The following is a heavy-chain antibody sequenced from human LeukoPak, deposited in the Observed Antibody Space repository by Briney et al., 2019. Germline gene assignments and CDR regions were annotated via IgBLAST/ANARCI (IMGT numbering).Heavy chain of an antibody. J-gene: IGHJ4*02. CDR3: ARRWLQPYSYYYFDY. CDR1: GYTFTGYY. D-gene: IGHD2-21*01. V-gene: IGHV1-2*02. CDR2: INPNSGGT. Sequence: GASVKVSCKASGYTFTGYYMHWVRQAPGQGLEWMGWINPNSGGTNYAQKFQGRVTMTRDTSISTAYMELSRLGSDDTAVYYCARRWLQPYSYYYFDYWGQGTLVTVSS.